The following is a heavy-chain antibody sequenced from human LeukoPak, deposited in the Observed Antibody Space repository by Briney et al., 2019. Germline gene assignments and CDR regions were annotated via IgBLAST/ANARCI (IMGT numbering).Heavy chain of an antibody. CDR3: ASLAVAGSAFDI. J-gene: IGHJ3*02. CDR1: GGTFSSYA. V-gene: IGHV1-8*03. CDR2: MNPNSGNT. Sequence: ASVKVSCKASGGTFSSYAISWVRQAPGQGLEWMGWMNPNSGNTGYAQKFQGRVTITRNTSISTAYMELSSLRSEDTAVYYCASLAVAGSAFDIWGQGTMVTVSS. D-gene: IGHD6-19*01.